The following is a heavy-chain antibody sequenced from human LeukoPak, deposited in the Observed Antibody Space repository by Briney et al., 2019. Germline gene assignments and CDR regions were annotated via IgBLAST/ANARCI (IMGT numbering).Heavy chain of an antibody. D-gene: IGHD4-11*01. CDR1: GFTFSSYG. CDR2: ISYDGSNK. CDR3: AKNWGNYGY. Sequence: GGSLRLSCAASGFTFSSYGMHWVRQAPGKGLEWVAVISYDGSNKYYADSVKGRFTISRDNSKNTLYLQMNSLRAEDTAVYYCAKNWGNYGYWGQGTLVTVSS. J-gene: IGHJ4*02. V-gene: IGHV3-30*18.